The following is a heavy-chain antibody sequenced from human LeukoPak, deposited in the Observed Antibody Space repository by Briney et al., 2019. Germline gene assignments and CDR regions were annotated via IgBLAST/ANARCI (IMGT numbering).Heavy chain of an antibody. J-gene: IGHJ4*02. CDR2: IIPIFGTA. D-gene: IGHD3-22*01. V-gene: IGHV1-69*05. CDR3: ARTFYDSSGYYDY. CDR1: GGTFSSYA. Sequence: SVKVSCKASGGTFSSYAISWVRQAPGQGLEWMGRIIPIFGTANYAQKFQGRVTITTNESTSTAYMELSSLRSEDTAVYYCARTFYDSSGYYDYWGQGTLVTVSS.